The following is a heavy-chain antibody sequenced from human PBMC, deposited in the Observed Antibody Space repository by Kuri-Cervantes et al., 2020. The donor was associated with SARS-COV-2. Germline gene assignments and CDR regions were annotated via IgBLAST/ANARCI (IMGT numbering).Heavy chain of an antibody. CDR2: INPNSGGT. J-gene: IGHJ4*02. D-gene: IGHD2-2*01. Sequence: ASVKVSCKASGYTFTGYYMHWVRQDPGQGLEWIGWINPNSGGTNYAQKFQGRVTMTRDTSISTAYMELSRLRSDDTAVYYCAREGYCSSTSCQIFDYWGQGTLVTVSS. CDR3: AREGYCSSTSCQIFDY. CDR1: GYTFTGYY. V-gene: IGHV1-2*02.